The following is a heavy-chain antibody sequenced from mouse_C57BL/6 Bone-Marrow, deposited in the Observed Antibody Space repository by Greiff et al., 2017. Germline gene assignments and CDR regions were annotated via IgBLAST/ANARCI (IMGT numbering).Heavy chain of an antibody. CDR1: GFNIKDSY. Sequence: EVQLQQSGAELVRPGASVKLSCTASGFNIKDSYMHWVKQRPEQGLEWIGRIDPEDGDTEYAPKFQGKATMTADTSSNTAYLQLSSLTSEDTAVYYCTSYDYDGFAYWGQGTLVTVSA. D-gene: IGHD2-4*01. CDR2: IDPEDGDT. V-gene: IGHV14-1*01. CDR3: TSYDYDGFAY. J-gene: IGHJ3*01.